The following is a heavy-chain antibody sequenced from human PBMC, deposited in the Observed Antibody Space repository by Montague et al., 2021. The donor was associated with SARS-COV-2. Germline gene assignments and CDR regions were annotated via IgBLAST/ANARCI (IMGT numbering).Heavy chain of an antibody. D-gene: IGHD6-19*01. CDR3: ARIAMAATFDS. J-gene: IGHJ4*02. CDR2: IYYTGGT. Sequence: SETLSLTCTVSGGSISPYYWNWIRQPPGKGLEWIGYIYYTGGTKYNPSLKSRVSMSVDTSKNQFSLRLTSVGAADTAVYYCARIAMAATFDSWGQGVLVTVSS. CDR1: GGSISPYY. V-gene: IGHV4-59*13.